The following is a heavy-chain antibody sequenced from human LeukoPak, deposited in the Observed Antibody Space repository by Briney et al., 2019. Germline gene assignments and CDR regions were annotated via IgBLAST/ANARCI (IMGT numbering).Heavy chain of an antibody. V-gene: IGHV1-24*01. J-gene: IGHJ6*02. D-gene: IGHD2-2*01. Sequence: ASVKVSCKVSGYTLTELSMHWVRQAPGKGLGWWGGFDPEDGETIHAQKLQGGVTMTEDTSTDTAYMELSSLRSEDTAVYYCAIMQEYCSSTSCPLYYYYGMDVWGQGTTVTVSS. CDR3: AIMQEYCSSTSCPLYYYYGMDV. CDR1: GYTLTELS. CDR2: FDPEDGET.